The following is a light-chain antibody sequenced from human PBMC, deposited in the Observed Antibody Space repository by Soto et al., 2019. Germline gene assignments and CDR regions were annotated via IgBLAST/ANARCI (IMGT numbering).Light chain of an antibody. CDR2: DAT. V-gene: IGKV3-15*01. CDR1: QGISSN. J-gene: IGKJ1*01. Sequence: EIVMTQSPATLSVSPGERATLSCRASQGISSNLAWYQQKPGQAPRLLVYDATYRTTGVPARFSGSGSGTEFTLTLRSLQSEDLAVYYCQQYNDWPQTFGQGTKVDIK. CDR3: QQYNDWPQT.